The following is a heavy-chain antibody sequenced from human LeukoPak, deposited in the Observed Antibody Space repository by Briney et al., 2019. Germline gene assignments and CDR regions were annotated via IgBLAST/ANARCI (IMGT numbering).Heavy chain of an antibody. CDR1: GGSISSGGYS. J-gene: IGHJ2*01. CDR3: ARYSSAWPYWYFDL. V-gene: IGHV4-30-2*01. CDR2: ISHSGST. Sequence: SETLSLTCAVPGGSISSGGYSWSWIRQPPGKGLEWIGYISHSGSTYYNPSLKSRVNISVDRSKNQFSLKLTSVTAADTAVYYCARYSSAWPYWYFDLWGRGTLVTVSS. D-gene: IGHD6-19*01.